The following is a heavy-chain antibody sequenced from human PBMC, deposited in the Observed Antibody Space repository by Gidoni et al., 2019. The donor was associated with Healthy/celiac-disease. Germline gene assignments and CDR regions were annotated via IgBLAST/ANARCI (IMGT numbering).Heavy chain of an antibody. D-gene: IGHD6-6*01. CDR1: GGSLSRGSYY. V-gene: IGHV4-61*02. CDR2: IYTSGST. J-gene: IGHJ5*02. CDR3: ARLGDSSSPVWFDP. Sequence: QVQLQESGPGLVKPSQTLSLTCTVSGGSLSRGSYYWSWIRQPAGKGLEWIGRIYTSGSTNYNPSLKSRVTISVDTSKNQFSLKLSSVTAADTAVYYCARLGDSSSPVWFDPWGQGTLVTVSS.